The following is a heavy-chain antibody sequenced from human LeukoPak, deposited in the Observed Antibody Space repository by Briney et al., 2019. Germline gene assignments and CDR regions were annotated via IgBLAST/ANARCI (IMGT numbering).Heavy chain of an antibody. D-gene: IGHD3-22*01. J-gene: IGHJ4*02. CDR2: INPSGGST. CDR1: GYTFTSYF. CDR3: ASKTYYYDSSGYSFDY. V-gene: IGHV1-46*01. Sequence: ASVKVSCKASGYTFTSYFMHWVRQAPGQGLEWMGIINPSGGSTSYAQKFQGRVTITADESTSTAYMELSSLRSEDTAVYYCASKTYYYDSSGYSFDYWGQGTLVTVSS.